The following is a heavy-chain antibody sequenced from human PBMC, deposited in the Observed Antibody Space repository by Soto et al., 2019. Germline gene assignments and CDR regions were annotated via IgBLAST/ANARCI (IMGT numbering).Heavy chain of an antibody. CDR3: ARAPTGEYYYMEV. D-gene: IGHD4-17*01. J-gene: IGHJ6*03. CDR2: IYSGGST. CDR1: GFTVSSNY. V-gene: IGHV3-66*01. Sequence: EVQLVESGGGLVQPGGSLRLSCAASGFTVSSNYMSWVRQAPGKGLEWVSVIYSGGSTYYADSVKGRFTISRDNSKNTLYLQMNSLRAEDTAGYYCARAPTGEYYYMEVWGKGTTVTVSS.